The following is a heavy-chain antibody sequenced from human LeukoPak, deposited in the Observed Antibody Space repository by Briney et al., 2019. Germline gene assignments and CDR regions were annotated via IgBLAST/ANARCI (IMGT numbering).Heavy chain of an antibody. CDR3: ASGIVGATPWDY. Sequence: PGRSLRLSCAASGFTFSSYGMHWVRQAPGKGLEWVAVISYDGSNKYYADSAKGRFTISRDNSKNTLYLQMNSLRAEDTAVYYCASGIVGATPWDYWGQGTLVTVSS. D-gene: IGHD1-26*01. CDR1: GFTFSSYG. V-gene: IGHV3-30*03. J-gene: IGHJ4*02. CDR2: ISYDGSNK.